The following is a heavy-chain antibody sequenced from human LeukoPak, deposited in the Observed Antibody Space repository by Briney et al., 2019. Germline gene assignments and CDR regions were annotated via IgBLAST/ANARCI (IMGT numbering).Heavy chain of an antibody. J-gene: IGHJ4*02. D-gene: IGHD1-20*01. CDR2: IYTSGST. CDR1: GYSISSGYY. V-gene: IGHV4-38-2*02. Sequence: SETLSLTCTVSGYSISSGYYWGWLRQPPGKGLEWIGRIYTSGSTNYNPSLKSRVTMSVDTSKNQFSLKLSSVTAADTAVYYCARDTSPGITGTYWGQGTLVTVSS. CDR3: ARDTSPGITGTY.